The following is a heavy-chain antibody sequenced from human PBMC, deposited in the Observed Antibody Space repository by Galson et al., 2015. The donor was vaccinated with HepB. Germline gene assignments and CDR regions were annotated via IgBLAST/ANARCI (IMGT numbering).Heavy chain of an antibody. CDR3: AKAGRSQEDYFDY. V-gene: IGHV3-43*01. CDR2: ISWDGYHI. Sequence: SLRLSCAAAGFPFDNYNMHWVRQAPGKGLEWVSLISWDGYHIYYADSVKGRFTISRDNSKNSLYPQMNSLRAEDTALYYCAKAGRSQEDYFDYWGQGTLVTVSS. CDR1: GFPFDNYN. J-gene: IGHJ4*02. D-gene: IGHD2-15*01.